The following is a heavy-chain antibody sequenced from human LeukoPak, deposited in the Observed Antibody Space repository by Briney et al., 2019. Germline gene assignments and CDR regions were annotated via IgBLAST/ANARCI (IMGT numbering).Heavy chain of an antibody. CDR2: IAYDGSTM. V-gene: IGHV3-30*18. Sequence: GWSLRLSCAASGFIFSSYGMHWVRQAPGKGLEWGANIAYDGSTMYYGAPVKGRFTISRDNSRNTLYLQMNSLRAEDTAVYYCAKDRSAVVFEYWGQGTLVTVSS. CDR1: GFIFSSYG. CDR3: AKDRSAVVFEY. D-gene: IGHD6-19*01. J-gene: IGHJ4*02.